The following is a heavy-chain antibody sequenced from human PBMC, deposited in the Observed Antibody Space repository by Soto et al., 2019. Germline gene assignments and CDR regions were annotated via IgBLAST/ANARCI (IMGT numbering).Heavy chain of an antibody. D-gene: IGHD2-15*01. J-gene: IGHJ4*02. V-gene: IGHV3-9*01. Sequence: GGSLRLSCAASGFTFDDYAMHWVPQAPGKVLEWVSGISWNSGSIGYADSVKGRFNSSRDNAKHPLYLQMNSLRAEDTALYYCAKEGYCSGGSCYYFDYWGQGT. CDR3: AKEGYCSGGSCYYFDY. CDR1: GFTFDDYA. CDR2: ISWNSGSI.